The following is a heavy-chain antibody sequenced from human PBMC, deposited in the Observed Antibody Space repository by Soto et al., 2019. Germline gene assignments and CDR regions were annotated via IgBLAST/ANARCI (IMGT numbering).Heavy chain of an antibody. CDR2: ISGSGGST. D-gene: IGHD2-2*01. V-gene: IGHV3-23*01. CDR1: GFTFSSYA. J-gene: IGHJ3*02. CDR3: AKLAVPAAMPMSAFDI. Sequence: GGSLRLSCAASGFTFSSYAMSWVRQAPGKGLEWVSAISGSGGSTYYADSVKGRFTISRDNSKNTLYLQMNSLRAEDTAVYYCAKLAVPAAMPMSAFDIWGQGTMVTVSS.